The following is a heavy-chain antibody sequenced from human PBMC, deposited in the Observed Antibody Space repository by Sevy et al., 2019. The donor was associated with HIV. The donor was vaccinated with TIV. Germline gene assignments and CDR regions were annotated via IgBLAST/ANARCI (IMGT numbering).Heavy chain of an antibody. CDR2: IYFTGNT. CDR1: GGSISSYF. Sequence: SETLSLTCSVSGGSISSYFWTWVRQSPGKGLGGIGTIYFTGNTDYSPSLKSRVTLSLDTSKSQFSLTLKSVTAADTAIYFCARDSTTRPRVLDYWGQGTLVTVSS. D-gene: IGHD1-1*01. J-gene: IGHJ4*02. V-gene: IGHV4-59*01. CDR3: ARDSTTRPRVLDY.